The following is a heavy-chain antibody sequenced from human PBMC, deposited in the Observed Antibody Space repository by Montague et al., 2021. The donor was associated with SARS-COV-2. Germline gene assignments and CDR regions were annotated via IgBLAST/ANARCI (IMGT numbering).Heavy chain of an antibody. D-gene: IGHD4-17*01. Sequence: SETLSLTCTVSGGSMTGDSLSWYHRPRIRQLPGKGLECIGYITNCGPTNANPFLKKRVTTSVDTSNNQFSLTPNSVTAADSAVYYCARVRKDDYGDNYLDYWGQGTLVTASS. J-gene: IGHJ4*02. V-gene: IGHV4-59*13. CDR2: ITNCGPT. CDR1: GGSMTGDSLSW. CDR3: ARVRKDDYGDNYLDY.